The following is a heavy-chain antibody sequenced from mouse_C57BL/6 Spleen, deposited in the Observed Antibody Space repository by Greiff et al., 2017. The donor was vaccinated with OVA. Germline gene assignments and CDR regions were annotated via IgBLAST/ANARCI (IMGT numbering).Heavy chain of an antibody. Sequence: VQLQQPGAELVMPGASVKLSCKASGYTFTSYWMHWVKQRPGQGLEWIGELDPSDSYTNYNQQFKGKSTLTVDKSSSTAYMQRSSLTSEDSAVYYCARSALLGGDFDVWGTGTTVTVSS. V-gene: IGHV1-69*01. D-gene: IGHD2-10*01. CDR2: LDPSDSYT. CDR1: GYTFTSYW. CDR3: ARSALLGGDFDV. J-gene: IGHJ1*03.